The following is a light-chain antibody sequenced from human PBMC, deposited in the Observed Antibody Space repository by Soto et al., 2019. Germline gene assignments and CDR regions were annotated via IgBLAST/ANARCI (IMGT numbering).Light chain of an antibody. V-gene: IGKV1-9*01. Sequence: IQLTQSPSSLSASVGDSVTITCRASQGITSYLAWYQQKPGKAPNLLTYGASTLQSGVPSRFSGSGSGTDFTLTINSLQAEDFATFYCQQYSTYPLTFGGGTKVDIK. CDR1: QGITSY. J-gene: IGKJ4*01. CDR3: QQYSTYPLT. CDR2: GAS.